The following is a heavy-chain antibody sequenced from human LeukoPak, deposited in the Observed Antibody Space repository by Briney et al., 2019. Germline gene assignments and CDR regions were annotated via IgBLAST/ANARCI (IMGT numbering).Heavy chain of an antibody. J-gene: IGHJ4*02. V-gene: IGHV3-30-3*01. CDR3: ARDKRITMLRGVVPLAQPYYFDY. Sequence: GGSLRLSCAASGFTFSSYAMHWVRQAPGTGLEWVAVISDDGSSEYYVDSVKGRFTISRDNSKNALYLQMNRLRVDDTAVYYCARDKRITMLRGVVPLAQPYYFDYWGQGTLVTVSS. CDR1: GFTFSSYA. D-gene: IGHD3-10*01. CDR2: ISDDGSSE.